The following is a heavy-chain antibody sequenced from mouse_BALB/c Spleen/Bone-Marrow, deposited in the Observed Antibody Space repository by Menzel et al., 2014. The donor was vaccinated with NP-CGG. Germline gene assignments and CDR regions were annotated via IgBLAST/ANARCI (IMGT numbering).Heavy chain of an antibody. J-gene: IGHJ4*01. CDR3: ARGPSITTVHYYAMDY. Sequence: VQGVESGPGLVAPSQSLSITCTVSGFSLTSYGVHWVRQPPGKGLEWLGVIWAGGSTNYNSALMSRLSISKDNSKSQVFLKMNSLQTDDTAMCYCARGPSITTVHYYAMDYWGQGTSVTVSS. D-gene: IGHD1-1*01. V-gene: IGHV2-9*02. CDR2: IWAGGST. CDR1: GFSLTSYG.